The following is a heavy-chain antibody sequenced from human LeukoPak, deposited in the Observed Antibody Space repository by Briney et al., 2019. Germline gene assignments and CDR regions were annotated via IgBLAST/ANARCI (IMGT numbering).Heavy chain of an antibody. CDR3: VRDIVGASIGY. J-gene: IGHJ4*02. V-gene: IGHV4-39*07. CDR2: IYYSGST. Sequence: SETLSLTCTVSGGSISSSSYYWGWIRQPPGKGLEWIGSIYYSGSTNYNPSLKSRVTISVDTSKNQFSLKLSSVTAADTAVYYCVRDIVGASIGYWGQGTLVTVSS. D-gene: IGHD1-26*01. CDR1: GGSISSSSYY.